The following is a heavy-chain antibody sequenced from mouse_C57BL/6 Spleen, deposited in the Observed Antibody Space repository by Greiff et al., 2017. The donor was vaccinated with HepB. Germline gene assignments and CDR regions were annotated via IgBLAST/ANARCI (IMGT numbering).Heavy chain of an antibody. CDR3: ARYYYGSSYLYYAMDY. CDR2: INPNNGGT. CDR1: GYTFTDYN. Sequence: EVQLQQSGPELVKPGASVKMSCKASGYTFTDYNMHWVKQSHGKSLEWIGYINPNNGGTSYNQKFKGKATLTVNKSSSTAYMELRSLTSEDAAVYYCARYYYGSSYLYYAMDYWGQGTSVTVSS. D-gene: IGHD1-1*01. V-gene: IGHV1-22*01. J-gene: IGHJ4*01.